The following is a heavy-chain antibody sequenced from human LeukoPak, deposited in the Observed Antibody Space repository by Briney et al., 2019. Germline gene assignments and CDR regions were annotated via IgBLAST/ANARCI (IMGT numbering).Heavy chain of an antibody. J-gene: IGHJ6*03. CDR2: IYYSGST. Sequence: SETLSLTCAVYGGSFSGYYWSWIRQPPGKGLEWIGYIYYSGSTDYNPSLKSRVTISVDTSKNQFSLKLSSVTAADTAVYYCARGGGVGYYYYYMDVWGKGTTVTISS. CDR3: ARGGGVGYYYYYMDV. CDR1: GGSFSGYY. V-gene: IGHV4-59*01. D-gene: IGHD1-26*01.